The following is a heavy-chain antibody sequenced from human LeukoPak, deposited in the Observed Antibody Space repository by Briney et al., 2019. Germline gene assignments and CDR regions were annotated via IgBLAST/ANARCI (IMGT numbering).Heavy chain of an antibody. CDR2: ISGRGGST. CDR1: GFTFSSYA. J-gene: IGHJ4*02. D-gene: IGHD2-15*01. CDR3: AKFLSWWQHEDLDY. Sequence: PGGSMRLSCAASGFTFSSYAMSWVRQAPGRGLGWVSAISGRGGSTYYADSVKGRCTISRDDARNTLYLQMNSLRAEDTAVYYCAKFLSWWQHEDLDYWGQGTLVTVSS. V-gene: IGHV3-23*01.